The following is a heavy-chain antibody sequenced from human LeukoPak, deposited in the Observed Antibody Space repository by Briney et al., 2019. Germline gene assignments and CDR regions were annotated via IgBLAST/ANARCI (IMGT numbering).Heavy chain of an antibody. CDR3: ARSTVVTPPYYYGMDV. CDR1: GFTFSDYY. J-gene: IGHJ6*02. CDR2: ISSSGSTI. D-gene: IGHD4-23*01. Sequence: GGSLRLSCAASGFTFSDYYMSWIRQAPGKGLEWVSYISSSGSTIYYADSVKGRFTISGDNAKNSLYLQMNSLRAEDTAVYYCARSTVVTPPYYYGMDVWGQGTTVTVSS. V-gene: IGHV3-11*01.